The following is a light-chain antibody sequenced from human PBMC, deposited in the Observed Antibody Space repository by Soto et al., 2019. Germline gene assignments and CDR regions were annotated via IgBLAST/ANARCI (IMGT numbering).Light chain of an antibody. CDR1: SSNIGSNT. CDR2: SNN. J-gene: IGLJ1*01. V-gene: IGLV1-44*01. CDR3: AAWDDSLNGYV. Sequence: VLTQPPSASGTPGQRVTISCSGSSSNIGSNTVNWYQQLPGTAPKLLIYSNNQRPSGVPDRFSGSKSGTSASLAISGLQSEDEADYYCAAWDDSLNGYVFGTGTKVTV.